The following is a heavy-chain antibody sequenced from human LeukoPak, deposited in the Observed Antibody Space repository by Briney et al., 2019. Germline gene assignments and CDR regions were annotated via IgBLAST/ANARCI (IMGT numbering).Heavy chain of an antibody. CDR1: GGSISSSTYF. CDR3: ARDSYYFGSGSDNTPYNWFDP. J-gene: IGHJ5*02. V-gene: IGHV4-39*07. Sequence: PSETLSLTCTVSGGSISSSTYFWGWVRQPPGKGLEWIGSIYYSGSTSYNPSLKSRVTMSVDTSKYQFSLKLSSVTAADTAMYYCARDSYYFGSGSDNTPYNWFDPWGQGTLVTVSS. D-gene: IGHD3-10*01. CDR2: IYYSGST.